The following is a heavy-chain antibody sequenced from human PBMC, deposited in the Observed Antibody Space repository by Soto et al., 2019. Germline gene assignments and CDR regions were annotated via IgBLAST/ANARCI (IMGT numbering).Heavy chain of an antibody. CDR2: IYYSGST. V-gene: IGHV4-59*08. CDR1: GGSISSYY. CDR3: ARGSFLTGDAFDI. J-gene: IGHJ3*02. Sequence: SETLSLTCTVSGGSISSYYWSWIRQPPGKGLEWIGYIYYSGSTNYNPSLKSRVTISVDTSKNQFSLKLSSVTAADTAVYYCARGSFLTGDAFDIWGQGTMVTVSS.